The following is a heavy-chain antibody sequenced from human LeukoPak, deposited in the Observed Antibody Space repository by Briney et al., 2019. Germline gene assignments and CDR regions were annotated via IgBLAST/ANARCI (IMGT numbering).Heavy chain of an antibody. CDR3: AGQSSSPSAIGL. Sequence: PSETLSLTCAVYGGSFSGYYWSWIRQPPGKGLEWIGEINHSGSTNYNPSLKSRVTISVDTSKNQFSLKLSSVTAADTAVYYCAGQSSSPSAIGLWGQGTLVTVSS. CDR2: INHSGST. V-gene: IGHV4-34*01. D-gene: IGHD6-13*01. J-gene: IGHJ4*02. CDR1: GGSFSGYY.